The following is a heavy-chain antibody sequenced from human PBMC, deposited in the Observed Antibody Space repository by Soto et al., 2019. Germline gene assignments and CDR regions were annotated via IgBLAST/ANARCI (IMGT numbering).Heavy chain of an antibody. D-gene: IGHD6-19*01. CDR3: ARGRDSSGWYFDD. CDR1: GYIFTSYC. V-gene: IGHV1-18*01. Sequence: SXKVSCKASGYIFTSYCISVMRQAPGQGLEWMGWISTYNGNTNYAQKLQGRVTMTTDTSTSTAYMELRSLRSDDTAVYYCARGRDSSGWYFDDWGQGTLVTVSS. J-gene: IGHJ4*02. CDR2: ISTYNGNT.